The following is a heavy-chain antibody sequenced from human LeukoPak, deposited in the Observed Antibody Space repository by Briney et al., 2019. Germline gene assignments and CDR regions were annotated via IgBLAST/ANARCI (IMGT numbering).Heavy chain of an antibody. J-gene: IGHJ3*02. D-gene: IGHD2-8*02. Sequence: SETLSLSCTVSGGSISSDSYYWGWIRQPPGKGLEWIGSIYYSGSTSYNPSLKSRVTISLDTSKNQFSLRLSSVTAADTAVYYCARHPRVLVFGAFDIWGQGTMVTVSS. CDR1: GGSISSDSYY. CDR2: IYYSGST. V-gene: IGHV4-39*01. CDR3: ARHPRVLVFGAFDI.